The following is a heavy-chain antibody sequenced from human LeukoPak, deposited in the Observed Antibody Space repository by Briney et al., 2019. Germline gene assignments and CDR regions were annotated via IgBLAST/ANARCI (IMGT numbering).Heavy chain of an antibody. V-gene: IGHV1-46*01. J-gene: IGHJ4*02. CDR2: INPSGGST. CDR1: GYTFTSYY. Sequence: EASVKVSCKASGYTFTSYYMHWVRQAPGQGLEWMGIINPSGGSTSYAQKVQGRITMTTDRSTSTAYMELRSLRPDDTAVYYCARDNLGFDYWGQGTLVTVS. D-gene: IGHD7-27*01. CDR3: ARDNLGFDY.